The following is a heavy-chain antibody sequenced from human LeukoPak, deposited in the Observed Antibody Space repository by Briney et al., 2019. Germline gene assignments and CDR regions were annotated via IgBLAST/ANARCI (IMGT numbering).Heavy chain of an antibody. CDR1: GFTFSNYG. D-gene: IGHD3-10*01. V-gene: IGHV3-30*02. CDR3: AKDEYGSGNYYAFDI. Sequence: GGSLRLSCAASGFTFSNYGTHRVRPAPGTGLEWVAFIRYDGSNKYYAESVKGRFTISRDNSKNTLYLQMNSLRAVDTAVYYCAKDEYGSGNYYAFDIWGQGTMVTVSS. CDR2: IRYDGSNK. J-gene: IGHJ3*02.